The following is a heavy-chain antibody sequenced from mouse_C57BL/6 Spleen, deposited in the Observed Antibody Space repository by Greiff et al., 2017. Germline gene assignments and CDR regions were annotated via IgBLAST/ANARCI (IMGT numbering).Heavy chain of an antibody. CDR3: ARGSYYGSTDDY. D-gene: IGHD1-1*01. CDR1: GYTFTDYN. J-gene: IGHJ2*01. CDR2: INPNNGGT. Sequence: VQLQQSGPELVKPGASVKMSCKASGYTFTDYNMHWVKQRHGKSLEWIGYINPNNGGTSSNQKFKGKATLTVYKSSSTAYMAIRSLTSEDSAVYYCARGSYYGSTDDYWGQGTTLTVSS. V-gene: IGHV1-22*01.